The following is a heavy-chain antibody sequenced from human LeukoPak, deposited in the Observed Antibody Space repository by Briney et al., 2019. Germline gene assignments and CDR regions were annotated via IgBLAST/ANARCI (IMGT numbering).Heavy chain of an antibody. J-gene: IGHJ3*02. D-gene: IGHD3-22*01. CDR3: ATSVSGITMIVVVIPNHDAFDI. CDR1: GFTFSSYA. V-gene: IGHV3-23*01. Sequence: GGSLRLSCAASGFTFSSYAMSWVRQAPGKGLEWVSAISGSGGSTYYADSVKGRFTISRDNSKNTLYLQMNSLRAEDTAVYYCATSVSGITMIVVVIPNHDAFDIWGQGTMVTASS. CDR2: ISGSGGST.